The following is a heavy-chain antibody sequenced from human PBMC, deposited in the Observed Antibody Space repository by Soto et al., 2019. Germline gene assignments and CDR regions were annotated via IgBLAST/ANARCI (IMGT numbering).Heavy chain of an antibody. J-gene: IGHJ5*02. Sequence: SVKVSCKASGGTFSSYAISWVRQAPGQGLEWMGGIIPIFGTANYAQKFQGRVTITADESTSTAYMELSSLRSEDTAVYYCASALLFLEWLFWPSWGQGTLVTVSS. V-gene: IGHV1-69*13. CDR2: IIPIFGTA. CDR3: ASALLFLEWLFWPS. D-gene: IGHD3-3*01. CDR1: GGTFSSYA.